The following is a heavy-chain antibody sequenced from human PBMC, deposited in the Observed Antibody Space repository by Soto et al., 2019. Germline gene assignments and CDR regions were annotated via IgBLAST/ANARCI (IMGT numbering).Heavy chain of an antibody. CDR1: GDSVSSNSAA. V-gene: IGHV6-1*01. Sequence: PSQTLSLTCAISGDSVSSNSAAWNWIRQSPSRGLEWLGRTYYRSKWYNDYAVSVKSRITINPDTSKNQFSLQLNSVTPEDTAVYYCARDSALTGTTVRYNWFDPSGQGTLVTVSS. D-gene: IGHD1-7*01. CDR3: ARDSALTGTTVRYNWFDP. CDR2: TYYRSKWYN. J-gene: IGHJ5*02.